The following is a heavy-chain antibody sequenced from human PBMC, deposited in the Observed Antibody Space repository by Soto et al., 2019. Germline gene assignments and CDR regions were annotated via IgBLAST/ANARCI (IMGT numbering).Heavy chain of an antibody. CDR2: ILSGGST. CDR1: GDSLSRSVYC. CDR3: ARLHCSSTRCSSYFDY. J-gene: IGHJ4*02. Sequence: SETLSLTCAVSGDSLSRSVYCWGWIRQPPGKGLEWIGSILSGGSTDYNPSLKSRVTASVDTSKNQFSLKLSSVTAADTAAYYCARLHCSSTRCSSYFDYWGQGTLVTVSS. D-gene: IGHD2-2*01. V-gene: IGHV4-39*07.